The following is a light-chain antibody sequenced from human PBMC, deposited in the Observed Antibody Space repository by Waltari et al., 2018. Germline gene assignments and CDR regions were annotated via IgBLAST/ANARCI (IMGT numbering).Light chain of an antibody. CDR2: TTN. CDR1: SGSVPMSYY. CDR3: SLYMAQGTWV. V-gene: IGLV8-61*01. J-gene: IGLJ3*02. Sequence: QNVVTQEPSLSVSPGGTVTLTCGLPSGSVPMSYYPTWYQQTPGQSPRTLIYTTNVRSSGVPDRFSGSIVGNKAALTITGAQPEDESDYYCSLYMAQGTWVFGGGTKLTVL.